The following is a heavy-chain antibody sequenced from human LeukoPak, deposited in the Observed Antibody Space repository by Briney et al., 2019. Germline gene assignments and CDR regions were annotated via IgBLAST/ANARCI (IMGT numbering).Heavy chain of an antibody. CDR3: ARKRGYSYGYRIRAFDI. J-gene: IGHJ3*02. CDR2: IYYSGST. Sequence: SETLSLTCTVSGGSISSSSYYWGWICQPPGKGLEWIGSIYYSGSTYYNPSLKSRVTISVDTSKNQFSLKLSSVTAADTAVYYCARKRGYSYGYRIRAFDIWGQGTMVTVSS. V-gene: IGHV4-39*07. CDR1: GGSISSSSYY. D-gene: IGHD5-18*01.